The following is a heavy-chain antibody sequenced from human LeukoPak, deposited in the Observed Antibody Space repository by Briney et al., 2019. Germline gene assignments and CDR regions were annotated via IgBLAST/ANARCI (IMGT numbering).Heavy chain of an antibody. Sequence: SETLSLTCTVSGDSFSSGLYYWSWIRQPPGKGLEWIGNLYFSGSTNYNPSLKSRVTISVDRSKNQFSLKLSSVTAADTAVYYCARSDSSGYYPNLLDYWGQGTLVTVSS. CDR3: ARSDSSGYYPNLLDY. V-gene: IGHV4-61*01. CDR2: LYFSGST. CDR1: GDSFSSGLYY. D-gene: IGHD3-22*01. J-gene: IGHJ4*02.